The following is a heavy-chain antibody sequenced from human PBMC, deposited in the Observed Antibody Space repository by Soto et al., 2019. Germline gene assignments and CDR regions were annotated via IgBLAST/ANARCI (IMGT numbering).Heavy chain of an antibody. D-gene: IGHD6-6*01. CDR3: ARDSRGGAARRPTFYY. CDR2: IGRSGETI. V-gene: IGHV3-48*03. CDR1: GFTFSSFE. Sequence: PGGSLRLSCVGSGFTFSSFEMNWVRQTPGKGLEWLSYIGRSGETIYYADSVKGRFTSSRDNAKSSLFLQMNGLKDEDTGTYYCARDSRGGAARRPTFYYWGRGTLVTVSS. J-gene: IGHJ4*02.